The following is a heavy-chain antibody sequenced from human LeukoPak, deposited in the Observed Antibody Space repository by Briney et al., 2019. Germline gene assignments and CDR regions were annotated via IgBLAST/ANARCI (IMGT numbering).Heavy chain of an antibody. CDR1: GFTFSSYA. D-gene: IGHD2-15*01. CDR2: ISDNGGST. J-gene: IGHJ4*02. CDR3: VKERYCSGGSCYGIYFDY. Sequence: GGSLRLSCSASGFTFSSYAMHWVRQAPGKGLEYVSAISDNGGSTYYADSVKGRFTISRDNSKNTLYLQMSSLRAEDTAVYYCVKERYCSGGSCYGIYFDYWGQGTLVTVSS. V-gene: IGHV3-64D*09.